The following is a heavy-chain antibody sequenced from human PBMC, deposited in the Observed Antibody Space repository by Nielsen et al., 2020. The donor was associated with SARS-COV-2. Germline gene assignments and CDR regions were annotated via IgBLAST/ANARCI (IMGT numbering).Heavy chain of an antibody. V-gene: IGHV4-59*08. CDR1: GGSIGNYY. J-gene: IGHJ4*02. D-gene: IGHD6-6*01. Sequence: GSLRLSCTVSGGSIGNYYWSWIRQPPGKGPEWIGYIHYSGRTTYNPSLKSRVTISRDTSTNQCSLRLSSVTAADTAVYYCANLKRGRSSWFDVVLDHWGQGILVTVSS. CDR3: ANLKRGRSSWFDVVLDH. CDR2: IHYSGRT.